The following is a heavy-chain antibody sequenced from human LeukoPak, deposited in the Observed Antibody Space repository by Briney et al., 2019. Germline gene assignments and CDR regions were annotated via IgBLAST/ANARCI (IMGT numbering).Heavy chain of an antibody. CDR2: INHSGST. CDR3: AVAGTEVLNAFDI. D-gene: IGHD6-13*01. Sequence: SETLSLTCAVYGGSFSNYYWSWIRQPPGKGLEWIGEINHSGSTNYNPSLKSRVTISVDTSKNQFSLKLSSVTAADTAVYYCAVAGTEVLNAFDIWGQGTMVTVSS. CDR1: GGSFSNYY. J-gene: IGHJ3*02. V-gene: IGHV4-34*01.